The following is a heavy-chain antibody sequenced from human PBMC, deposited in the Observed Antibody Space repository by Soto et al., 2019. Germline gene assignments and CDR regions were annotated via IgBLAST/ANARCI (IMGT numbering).Heavy chain of an antibody. Sequence: ETLSLTCTVSGGSISSYYWSWIRQPPGKGLEWIGYIYYSGSTNYNPSLKSRVTISVDTSKNQFSLKLSSVTAADTAVYYCARRSMITFGGVIVSYFDYWGQGTLVTVSS. J-gene: IGHJ4*02. D-gene: IGHD3-16*02. CDR2: IYYSGST. CDR3: ARRSMITFGGVIVSYFDY. V-gene: IGHV4-59*08. CDR1: GGSISSYY.